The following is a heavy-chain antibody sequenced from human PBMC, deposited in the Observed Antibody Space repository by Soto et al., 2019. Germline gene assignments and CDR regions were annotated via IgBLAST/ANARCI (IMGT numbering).Heavy chain of an antibody. CDR2: IYSGGST. D-gene: IGHD6-19*01. V-gene: IGHV3-53*04. Sequence: PGGSLRLSCAASGFTFSSYSMNWVRQAPGKGLEWVSVIYSGGSTYYADSVKGRFTISRHNSKNTLYLQMNSLRAEDTAVYYCVSSGWYGGDAFDIWGQGTMVTVSS. CDR3: VSSGWYGGDAFDI. CDR1: GFTFSSYS. J-gene: IGHJ3*02.